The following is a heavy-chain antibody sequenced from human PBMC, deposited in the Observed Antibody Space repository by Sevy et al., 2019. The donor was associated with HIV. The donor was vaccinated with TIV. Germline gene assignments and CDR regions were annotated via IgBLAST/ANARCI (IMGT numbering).Heavy chain of an antibody. D-gene: IGHD6-19*01. V-gene: IGHV3-33*01. CDR2: IWYDGSNK. Sequence: GGSLRLSCAASGFTFSSYGMHWVRQAPGKGLEWVAVIWYDGSNKYYADSVKGRFTISRDNSKTMPYLQMNSLRAEDTAVYYCARGDIAVAALDYWGQGTLVTVSS. J-gene: IGHJ4*02. CDR1: GFTFSSYG. CDR3: ARGDIAVAALDY.